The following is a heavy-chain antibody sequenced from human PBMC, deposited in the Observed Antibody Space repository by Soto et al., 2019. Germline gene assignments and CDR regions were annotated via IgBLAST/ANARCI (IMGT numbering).Heavy chain of an antibody. D-gene: IGHD2-8*01. J-gene: IGHJ6*02. CDR3: ARQGVMVYGQGDYYYGMDV. CDR2: IDPSDSYT. V-gene: IGHV5-10-1*01. Sequence: GESLKISCKGSGYSFTSYWISWVRQMPGKGLEWMGRIDPSDSYTNYSPSFQGHVTISADKSISTAYLQWSSLKASDTAMYYCARQGVMVYGQGDYYYGMDVWGQGTTVTV. CDR1: GYSFTSYW.